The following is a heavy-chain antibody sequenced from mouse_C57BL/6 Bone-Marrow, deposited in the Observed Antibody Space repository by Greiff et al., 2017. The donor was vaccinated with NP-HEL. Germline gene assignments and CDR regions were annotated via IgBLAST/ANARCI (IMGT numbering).Heavy chain of an antibody. CDR3: ARSPRSKSSYDGYWYFDV. CDR1: GYSFTDYN. CDR2: INPNYGTT. D-gene: IGHD2-12*01. V-gene: IGHV1-39*01. J-gene: IGHJ1*03. Sequence: EVQLQQSGPELVKPGASVKISCKASGYSFTDYNMNWVKQSNGKSLEWIGVINPNYGTTSYNQKFKGKATLTVDQSSSTDYMQLNSLTSEDSAVYYCARSPRSKSSYDGYWYFDVWGTGTTVTVSS.